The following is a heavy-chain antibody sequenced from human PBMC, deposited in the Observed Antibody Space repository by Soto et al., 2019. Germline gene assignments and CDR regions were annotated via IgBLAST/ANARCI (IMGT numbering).Heavy chain of an antibody. CDR3: AKDCESSYYLYYFDY. D-gene: IGHD3-22*01. CDR2: ISGSGGST. V-gene: IGHV3-23*01. CDR1: GFTFSSYA. J-gene: IGHJ4*02. Sequence: GGSLRLSCAASGFTFSSYAMSWVRQAPGKGLEWVSAISGSGGSTYYADSVKGRFTISRDNSKNTLYLQMNSLRAEDTAVYYCAKDCESSYYLYYFDYWGQGTLVTVSS.